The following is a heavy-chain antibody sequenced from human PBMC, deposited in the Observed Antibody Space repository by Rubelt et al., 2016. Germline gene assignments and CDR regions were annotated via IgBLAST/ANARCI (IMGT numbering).Heavy chain of an antibody. D-gene: IGHD3-10*01. CDR3: AKDPYYYGSGSYEDY. J-gene: IGHJ4*02. V-gene: IGHV3-30*18. CDR2: ISYDESNK. CDR1: SSYG. Sequence: SSYGMHWVRQAPGKGLEWVAVISYDESNKYYADSVKGRFTISRDNSKNTLYLQMNSLRAEDTAVYYCAKDPYYYGSGSYEDYWGQGTLVTVSS.